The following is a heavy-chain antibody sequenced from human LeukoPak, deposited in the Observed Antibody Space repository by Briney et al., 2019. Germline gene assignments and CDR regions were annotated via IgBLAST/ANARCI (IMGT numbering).Heavy chain of an antibody. CDR2: INPSGGST. J-gene: IGHJ4*02. CDR1: GYTFTSYY. D-gene: IGHD2-15*01. CDR3: ARSLGYCSGGSCSTLDY. V-gene: IGHV1-46*01. Sequence: GASVKVSCKASGYTFTSYYMHWVRQAPGQGLEWMGIINPSGGSTSYAQKFQGRVTMTRDTSTSTVYMELSSLRSEDTAVYYCARSLGYCSGGSCSTLDYWGQGTLVTVSS.